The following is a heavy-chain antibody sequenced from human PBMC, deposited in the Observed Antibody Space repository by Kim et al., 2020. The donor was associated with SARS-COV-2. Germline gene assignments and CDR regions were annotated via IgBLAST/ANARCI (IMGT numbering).Heavy chain of an antibody. D-gene: IGHD6-13*01. J-gene: IGHJ6*02. V-gene: IGHV3-64D*06. Sequence: SVKGRFTISRDDSKNTLYLQMSSLKAEDTAVYYCVKGSSSSWCGYYGMDVWGQGTTVTVSS. CDR3: VKGSSSSWCGYYGMDV.